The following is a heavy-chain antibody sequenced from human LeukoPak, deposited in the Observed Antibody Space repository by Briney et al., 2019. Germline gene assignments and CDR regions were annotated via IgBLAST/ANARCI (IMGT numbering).Heavy chain of an antibody. V-gene: IGHV3-23*01. CDR2: ISGSSGGT. CDR3: VKGRLTGDH. D-gene: IGHD7-27*01. CDR1: GFTFSSNY. J-gene: IGHJ4*02. Sequence: GGSLRLSCAASGFTFSSNYMSWVRQAPGKGLEWVSGISGSSGGTYYPDSVKGRFTISRDNSKNTLYLQMNSLRAEDTAVYYCVKGRLTGDHWGQGTLVTVSS.